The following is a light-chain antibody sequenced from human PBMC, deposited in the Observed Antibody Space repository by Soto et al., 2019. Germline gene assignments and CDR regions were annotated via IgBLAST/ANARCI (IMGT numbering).Light chain of an antibody. V-gene: IGKV3-15*01. CDR1: QSAFNK. J-gene: IGKJ1*01. CDR2: GAS. Sequence: EIVMTQSPATLSVSPGDRATLSCRASQSAFNKVAWYQLTSGQAPRLLIYGASTRAIGIPARFSGSGSGTDFTRTISSLQSEDLAVYFCQHYNTWPWAFGQGTTVEIK. CDR3: QHYNTWPWA.